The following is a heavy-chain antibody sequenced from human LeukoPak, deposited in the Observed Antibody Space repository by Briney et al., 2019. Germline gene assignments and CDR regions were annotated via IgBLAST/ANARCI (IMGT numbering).Heavy chain of an antibody. V-gene: IGHV3-21*01. Sequence: GGSLRLSCAASGFTFSSYSMNWVRQAPGKGLEWVSSISSSSSYIYYADSVKGRFTISRDNAKNSLYLQMNSLRAEDTAVYYCAWNSGYSSSWRDYWGQGTLVTVSS. CDR1: GFTFSSYS. D-gene: IGHD6-13*01. CDR2: ISSSSSYI. CDR3: AWNSGYSSSWRDY. J-gene: IGHJ4*02.